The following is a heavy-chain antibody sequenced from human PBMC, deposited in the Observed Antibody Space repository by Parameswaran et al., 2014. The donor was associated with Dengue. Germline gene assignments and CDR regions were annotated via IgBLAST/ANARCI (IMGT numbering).Heavy chain of an antibody. Sequence: WVRQAPGQGLEWMGWISAYNGNTNYAQKLQGRVTMTTDTSTSTAYMELRSLRSDDTAVYYCARFTWGWGFDYWGQGTLVTVSS. V-gene: IGHV1-18*01. J-gene: IGHJ4*02. CDR2: ISAYNGNT. CDR3: ARFTWGWGFDY. D-gene: IGHD3-16*01.